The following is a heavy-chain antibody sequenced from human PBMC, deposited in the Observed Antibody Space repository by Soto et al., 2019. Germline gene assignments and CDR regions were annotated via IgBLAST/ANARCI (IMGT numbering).Heavy chain of an antibody. D-gene: IGHD2-15*01. Sequence: SETLSLTWTVSGGSISSNSHCWGWIRQPPGKGLEWIGSIYYSGSTYYNPSLKSRVTISVDTSKNQFSLKLSSVTAADTAVYYCARPACSGGSCYAFYGMDVWGQGTTVTVSS. CDR2: IYYSGST. V-gene: IGHV4-39*01. J-gene: IGHJ6*02. CDR3: ARPACSGGSCYAFYGMDV. CDR1: GGSISSNSHC.